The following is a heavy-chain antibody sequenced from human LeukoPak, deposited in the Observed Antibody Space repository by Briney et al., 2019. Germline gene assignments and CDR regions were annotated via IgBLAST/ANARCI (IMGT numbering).Heavy chain of an antibody. V-gene: IGHV4-59*01. CDR2: IYYSGST. CDR3: AREDQLLTGWFDP. J-gene: IGHJ5*02. Sequence: WETLSLTCTVSGGSISSYYWSWIRQPPGKGLEWIGYIYYSGSTNYNPSLKSRVTISVDTSKNQFSLKLSSVTAADTAVYYCAREDQLLTGWFDPWGQGTLVTVSS. D-gene: IGHD2-2*01. CDR1: GGSISSYY.